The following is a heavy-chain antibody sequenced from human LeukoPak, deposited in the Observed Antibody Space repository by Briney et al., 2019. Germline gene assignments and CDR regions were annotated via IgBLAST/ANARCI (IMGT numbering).Heavy chain of an antibody. CDR3: AGGTAYYDFWSGYLPAPNFDY. D-gene: IGHD3-3*01. CDR2: INHSGST. Sequence: SETLSLTCAVYGGSFSGYYWSWIRQPPGKGLEWIGEINHSGSTNYNPSLKSRVTISVDTSKNQFSLKLSSVTAADTAVYYCAGGTAYYDFWSGYLPAPNFDYWGQGTLVTVSS. J-gene: IGHJ4*02. CDR1: GGSFSGYY. V-gene: IGHV4-34*01.